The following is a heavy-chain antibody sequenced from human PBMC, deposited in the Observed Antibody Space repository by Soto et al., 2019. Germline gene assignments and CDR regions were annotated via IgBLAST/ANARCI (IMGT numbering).Heavy chain of an antibody. J-gene: IGHJ3*02. Sequence: QEQLQQWGAGLLKPSETLSLTCAVYGGSFSGYYWSWIRQPPGKGLEWIGEISYSGSTNYNPSLKSRVTIAVDTSRNQFSLKVSSGTAANTAVYNSARGPSEDIWGQGTRVTVSS. CDR2: ISYSGST. CDR3: ARGPSEDI. D-gene: IGHD3-3*01. V-gene: IGHV4-34*01. CDR1: GGSFSGYY.